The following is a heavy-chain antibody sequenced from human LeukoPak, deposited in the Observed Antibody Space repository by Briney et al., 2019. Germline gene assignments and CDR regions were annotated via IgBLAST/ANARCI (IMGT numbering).Heavy chain of an antibody. J-gene: IGHJ3*02. CDR2: ISGSGGST. D-gene: IGHD1-26*01. CDR3: AKSLSGSYRDAFDI. Sequence: PGGSLRLSCAASGFTFSSYAMSWVRQAPGKGLEWVSAISGSGGSTYYVDSVKGRFTISRDNYKNMLYLQMNSLRAEDTAVYYCAKSLSGSYRDAFDIWGQGTMVTVSS. CDR1: GFTFSSYA. V-gene: IGHV3-23*01.